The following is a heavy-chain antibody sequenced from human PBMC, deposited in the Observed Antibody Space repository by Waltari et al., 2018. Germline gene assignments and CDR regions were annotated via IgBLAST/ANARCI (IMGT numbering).Heavy chain of an antibody. CDR3: ARDLKLWFGELGAFDI. CDR1: GFTFSSYS. CDR2: ISSSISYI. Sequence: EVQLVESGGGLVKPGGSLRLSCAASGFTFSSYSMNWVRQAPGKGLELYSSISSSISYIYYAASVKGRFTISRYNAKNSLYLQMNSLRAEDTAVYYCARDLKLWFGELGAFDIWGQGTMVTVSS. D-gene: IGHD3-10*01. V-gene: IGHV3-21*01. J-gene: IGHJ3*02.